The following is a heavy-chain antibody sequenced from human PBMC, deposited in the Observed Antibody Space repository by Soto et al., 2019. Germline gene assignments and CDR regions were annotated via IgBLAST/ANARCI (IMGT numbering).Heavy chain of an antibody. J-gene: IGHJ5*02. Sequence: ASVKVSCKVSGYTLTELSMHWVRHAPGKGLEWMGGFDPEDGETIYAQKFQGRVTMTEDTSTDTAYMELSSLRSEDTAVYYCATRLWFGEFMLNPMGQGTLVTVSS. D-gene: IGHD3-10*01. V-gene: IGHV1-24*01. CDR2: FDPEDGET. CDR1: GYTLTELS. CDR3: ATRLWFGEFMLNP.